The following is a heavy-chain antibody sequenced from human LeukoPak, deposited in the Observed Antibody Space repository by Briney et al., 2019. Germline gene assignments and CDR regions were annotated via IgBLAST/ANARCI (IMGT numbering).Heavy chain of an antibody. CDR1: GFTFSSYA. CDR3: ARDGRYSSSPDDY. V-gene: IGHV3-30-3*01. J-gene: IGHJ4*02. Sequence: GGSLRLSCAASGFTFSSYAMHWVRQAPGKGLEWVAVISYDGSNKYYADSVKGRFTISRDNSKNTLYLQMNSLRAEDTAVYYFARDGRYSSSPDDYWGQGTLVTVSS. D-gene: IGHD6-6*01. CDR2: ISYDGSNK.